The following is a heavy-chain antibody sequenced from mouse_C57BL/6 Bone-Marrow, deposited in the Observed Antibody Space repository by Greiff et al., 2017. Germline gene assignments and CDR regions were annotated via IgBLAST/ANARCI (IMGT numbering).Heavy chain of an antibody. CDR1: GYSFTGYY. V-gene: IGHV1-31*01. J-gene: IGHJ2*01. Sequence: VQLQQSGPELVKPGASVTISCKASGYSFTGYYMHWVKQGHGNILDWIGYIYPYNGVSSYNQKFNGKATLTVDKSSSTAYMELRRLTSEDSAVYYCARDYYGSSFFDYWGQGTTLTVSS. CDR3: ARDYYGSSFFDY. CDR2: IYPYNGVS. D-gene: IGHD1-1*01.